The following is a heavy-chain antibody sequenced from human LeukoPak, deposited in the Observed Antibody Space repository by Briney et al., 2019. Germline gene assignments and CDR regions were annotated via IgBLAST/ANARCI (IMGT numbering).Heavy chain of an antibody. D-gene: IGHD6-19*01. V-gene: IGHV3-23*01. CDR2: ISGSGGST. Sequence: GGSLRLSCAASGFTFSHYAMSWVRQAPGKGLEWVSAISGSGGSTYYADSVKGRFTISRDNSKNTLYLQVNSLRAEDTAVYYCANVRYSSGWYVLDYWGQGTLVTVSS. CDR1: GFTFSHYA. CDR3: ANVRYSSGWYVLDY. J-gene: IGHJ4*02.